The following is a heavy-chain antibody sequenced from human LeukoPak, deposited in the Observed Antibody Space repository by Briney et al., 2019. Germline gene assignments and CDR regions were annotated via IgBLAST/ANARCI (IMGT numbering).Heavy chain of an antibody. CDR3: ARGSIAAAPIPLQGFDY. J-gene: IGHJ4*02. CDR2: INPNSGGT. Sequence: GASVKVSCKASGYTFTGYYMHWVRQAPGQGLEWMGWINPNSGGTNYAQKFQGRVTMTRDTSISAAYMELSRLRSDDTAVYYCARGSIAAAPIPLQGFDYWGQGTLVTVSS. V-gene: IGHV1-2*02. CDR1: GYTFTGYY. D-gene: IGHD6-13*01.